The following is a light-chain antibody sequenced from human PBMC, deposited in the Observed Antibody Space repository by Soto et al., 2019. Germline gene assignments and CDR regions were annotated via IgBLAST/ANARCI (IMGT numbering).Light chain of an antibody. CDR2: GAS. CDR1: QTISSNY. V-gene: IGKV3-20*01. J-gene: IGKJ3*01. CDR3: QQYGRSPPGFT. Sequence: VLTQSPGTLSLSPGERVTLSCRASQTISSNYLAWYQQKPGQAPRLLIYGASFRATGIPDRFSGSGSGTDFTLTISRLEPEDFGVYYCQQYGRSPPGFTFGPGTKVDIK.